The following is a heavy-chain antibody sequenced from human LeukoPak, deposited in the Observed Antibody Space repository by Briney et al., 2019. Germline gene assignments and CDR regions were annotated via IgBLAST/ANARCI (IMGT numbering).Heavy chain of an antibody. CDR1: GGSISSYY. J-gene: IGHJ4*02. D-gene: IGHD3-22*01. V-gene: IGHV4-59*01. CDR3: ARAGLDYDVI. CDR2: IYYSGST. Sequence: SSETLPLTCTVSGGSISSYYWSWIRQPPGKGLEWIGYIYYSGSTNYNPSLKSRVTISVDTSKNQFSLKLSSVTAADTAVYYCARAGLDYDVIWGQGTLVTVSS.